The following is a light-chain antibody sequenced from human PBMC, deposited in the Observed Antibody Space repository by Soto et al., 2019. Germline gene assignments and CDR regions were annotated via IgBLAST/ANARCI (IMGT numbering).Light chain of an antibody. CDR3: QTHWFYPRT. Sequence: DIQMTQSPSTLSASIGDGVTITCRASQTIDTWLAWYQQKPGKAPKLLIYKASSLQTGVPSRFSGSGSGTEFPSTLRHPQADYFGTYLRQTHWFYPRTFGQGTKVEVK. J-gene: IGKJ1*01. CDR2: KAS. CDR1: QTIDTW. V-gene: IGKV1-5*03.